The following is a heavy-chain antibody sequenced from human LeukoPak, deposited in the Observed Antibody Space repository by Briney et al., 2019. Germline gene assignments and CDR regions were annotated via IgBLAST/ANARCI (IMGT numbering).Heavy chain of an antibody. CDR1: GFTFSSYW. J-gene: IGHJ6*02. V-gene: IGHV3-7*01. Sequence: GGSLRLSCAASGFTFSSYWMSWVRQAPGKGLEWVANIKQDGSEKYYVDSVKGRSTISRDNAKNSLYLQMNSLRAEDTAVYYCARFGEVPAAPSYPYYYYGMDVWGQGTTVTVSS. CDR2: IKQDGSEK. D-gene: IGHD2-2*01. CDR3: ARFGEVPAAPSYPYYYYGMDV.